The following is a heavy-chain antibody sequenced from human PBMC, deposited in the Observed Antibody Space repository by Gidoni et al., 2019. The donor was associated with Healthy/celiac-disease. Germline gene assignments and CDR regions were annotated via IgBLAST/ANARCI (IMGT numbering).Heavy chain of an antibody. CDR3: ARGGYYDSSGYYYYYYGMDV. V-gene: IGHV4-38-2*02. CDR1: VYSITSGYS. D-gene: IGHD3-22*01. CDR2: IYHSGST. J-gene: IGHJ6*04. Sequence: QVQLQSSGPGLVTPSETLSLTCTVSVYSITSGYSWGWIRQPPGKGLAWIGSIYHSGSTYYNPSRKGRVTISVDTSKNQCSLKLSSVTAADTAVYYCARGGYYDSSGYYYYYYGMDVWGKGTTVTVSS.